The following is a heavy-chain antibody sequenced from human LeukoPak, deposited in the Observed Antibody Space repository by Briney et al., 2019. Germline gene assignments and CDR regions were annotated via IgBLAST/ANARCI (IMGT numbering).Heavy chain of an antibody. J-gene: IGHJ4*02. CDR2: IYYSGST. CDR1: GFSVSDIY. Sequence: GSLRLSCTASGFSVSDIYMSWVRQAPGKGLEWIGFIYYSGSTNYNPSLKSRVTISVDTSKNQFSLKLSSVTAADTALYYCAKGPLRIVGAVDYWGQGTLVTVSS. CDR3: AKGPLRIVGAVDY. D-gene: IGHD1-26*01. V-gene: IGHV4-59*08.